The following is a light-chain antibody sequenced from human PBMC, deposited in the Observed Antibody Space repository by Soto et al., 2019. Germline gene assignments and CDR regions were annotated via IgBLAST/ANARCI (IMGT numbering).Light chain of an antibody. J-gene: IGLJ3*02. CDR2: EVT. CDR1: SSDVGVYKY. Sequence: QSALTQSRSVSGSPGQSVTVSCTGTSSDVGVYKYVSWYQQHPGKAPKLLIYEVTQRPSGVPDRFSGSKSGNTASLTISGLQAEDEADYYCCSYAGSYTWVFGGGTKLTVL. CDR3: CSYAGSYTWV. V-gene: IGLV2-11*01.